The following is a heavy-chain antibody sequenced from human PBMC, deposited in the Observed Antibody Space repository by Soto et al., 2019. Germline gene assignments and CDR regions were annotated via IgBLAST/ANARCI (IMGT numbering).Heavy chain of an antibody. Sequence: QMQLVQSGPEVKKPGTSVTVSCKASGFTFTHSAIQRVRQARGQSLEWIGWIVVGSGNTNDAPTFKERVTITWDMSTFTAYMELSSLRSEATAVYYWAAVYYYGDSDPRGRSDWGQGTLVTVSS. V-gene: IGHV1-58*02. D-gene: IGHD3-10*01. J-gene: IGHJ4*02. CDR3: AAVYYYGDSDPRGRSD. CDR1: GFTFTHSA. CDR2: IVVGSGNT.